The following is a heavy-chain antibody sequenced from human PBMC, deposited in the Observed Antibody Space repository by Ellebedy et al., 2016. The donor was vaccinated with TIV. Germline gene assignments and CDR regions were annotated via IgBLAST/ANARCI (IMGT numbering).Heavy chain of an antibody. Sequence: ASVKVSCXASGYTFSGYYMHWVRQAPGQGLEWMGWINPNSGATNYAQKFQGRVTMTRDTATSTAYMELSRLRSDDTAVYYCARDFSSGVPDSLDYWGQGTLVTVSS. D-gene: IGHD6-6*01. CDR3: ARDFSSGVPDSLDY. V-gene: IGHV1-2*02. J-gene: IGHJ4*02. CDR2: INPNSGAT. CDR1: GYTFSGYY.